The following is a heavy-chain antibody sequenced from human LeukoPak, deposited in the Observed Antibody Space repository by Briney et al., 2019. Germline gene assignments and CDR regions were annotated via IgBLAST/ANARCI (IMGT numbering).Heavy chain of an antibody. CDR3: ARAPTNYDFWSGYAYYYGMDV. Sequence: ASVKVSCKASGYTFTGYYMHWVRQAPGQGLEWMGWVNPNSGDTNSAQKFQGRVTMTRDTSISTAYMELSRLRSDDTAMYYCARAPTNYDFWSGYAYYYGMDVWGQGTTVTVSS. CDR1: GYTFTGYY. CDR2: VNPNSGDT. D-gene: IGHD3-3*01. V-gene: IGHV1-2*02. J-gene: IGHJ6*02.